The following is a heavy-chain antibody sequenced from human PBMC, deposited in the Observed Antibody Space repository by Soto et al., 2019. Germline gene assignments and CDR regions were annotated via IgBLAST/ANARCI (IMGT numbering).Heavy chain of an antibody. CDR3: ARGRESPDLDP. J-gene: IGHJ5*02. CDR1: GGTFTNYV. Sequence: QVQLVQSGAEVRKPGSSVKVSCKISGGTFTNYVISWLRQAPGQGLEWMGGLIPIFGAANLAQKFQGRVTITADESTSTVNMALSSLTSEDTAVYYCARGRESPDLDPWGQGTLVTVSS. CDR2: LIPIFGAA. V-gene: IGHV1-69*01.